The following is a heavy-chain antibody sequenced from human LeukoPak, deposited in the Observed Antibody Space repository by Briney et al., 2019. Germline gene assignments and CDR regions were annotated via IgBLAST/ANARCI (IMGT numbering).Heavy chain of an antibody. J-gene: IGHJ4*02. Sequence: GASVKVSCKASGYTFTSYGISWVRQAPGQGLEWMGWISAYNGNTNYAQKLQGRVTMTTDTSTSTAYMELRSLRSDDTAVYYSARRGWSSGWYEDYFDYWGQGTLVTVSS. D-gene: IGHD6-19*01. CDR1: GYTFTSYG. CDR3: ARRGWSSGWYEDYFDY. V-gene: IGHV1-18*01. CDR2: ISAYNGNT.